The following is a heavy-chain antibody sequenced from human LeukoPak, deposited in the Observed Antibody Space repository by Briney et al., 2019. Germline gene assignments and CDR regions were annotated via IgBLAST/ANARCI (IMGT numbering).Heavy chain of an antibody. J-gene: IGHJ4*02. D-gene: IGHD3-10*01. Sequence: GRSLRLSCAASGFTCDDYAMHWVRQDPGKGLEWVSGISWNSGSIGYADSVKGRFTISRDNAKNSLYLQMNSLRAEDTALYYCAKDIFTMVRGVVDYWGQGTLVTVSS. CDR2: ISWNSGSI. V-gene: IGHV3-9*01. CDR3: AKDIFTMVRGVVDY. CDR1: GFTCDDYA.